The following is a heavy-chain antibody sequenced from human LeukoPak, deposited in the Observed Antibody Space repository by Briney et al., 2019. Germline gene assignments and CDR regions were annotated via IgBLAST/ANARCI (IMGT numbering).Heavy chain of an antibody. CDR1: GESFSGYY. CDR3: ARAVLPAAKLSSPYYFDY. CDR2: INHSGST. J-gene: IGHJ4*02. Sequence: PSETLSLTCAVYGESFSGYYWSWIRQPPGKGLEWIGEINHSGSTNYNPSLKSRVTISVDTSKNQFSLKLSSVTAADTAVYYCARAVLPAAKLSSPYYFDYWGQGTLVTVSS. V-gene: IGHV4-34*01. D-gene: IGHD2-2*01.